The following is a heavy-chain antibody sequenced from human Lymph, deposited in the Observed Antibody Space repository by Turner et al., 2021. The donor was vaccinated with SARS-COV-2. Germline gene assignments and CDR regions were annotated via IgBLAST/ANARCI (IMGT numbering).Heavy chain of an antibody. CDR1: GGTFSTYG. D-gene: IGHD3-10*01. V-gene: IGHV1-69*01. CDR2: INPIFATA. J-gene: IGHJ4*02. Sequence: QVQLVQSGAEVKQPGSSVKVSCKASGGTFSTYGISWGRQAPGQGLEWMGVINPIFATANYAQKFQGRVTITADESTSTAYMELSSLRSEDTAVYYCASFGGDYVFDYWGQGTLVTVSS. CDR3: ASFGGDYVFDY.